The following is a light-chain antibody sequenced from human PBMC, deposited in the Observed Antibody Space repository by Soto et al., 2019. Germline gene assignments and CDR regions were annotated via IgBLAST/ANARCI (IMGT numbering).Light chain of an antibody. CDR1: QSVSGSY. CDR2: GAS. J-gene: IGKJ1*01. Sequence: EIVLTQSPGTLSWSPGERATLSCRASQSVSGSYLAWYQQKPGQAPRLLIYGASGRATGIPDRFSGSGSGTDFTLTISRLEPEDFAVYYCQQYGSSRTFGQGTKV. CDR3: QQYGSSRT. V-gene: IGKV3-20*01.